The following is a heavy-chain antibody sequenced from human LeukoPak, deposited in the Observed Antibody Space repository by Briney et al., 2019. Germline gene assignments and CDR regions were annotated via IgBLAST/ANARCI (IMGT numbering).Heavy chain of an antibody. J-gene: IGHJ3*01. Sequence: GASVKVSCKASGYTFTGYYMHWVRQAPGQGLEWMGWINPNSGGTNYAQKFQGRVTMTRDTSISTAYMELSRLRSDDTAVYYCARDQIRYSNSPEALDLWGQGTLVSVSS. CDR3: ARDQIRYSNSPEALDL. V-gene: IGHV1-2*02. CDR1: GYTFTGYY. D-gene: IGHD5-18*01. CDR2: INPNSGGT.